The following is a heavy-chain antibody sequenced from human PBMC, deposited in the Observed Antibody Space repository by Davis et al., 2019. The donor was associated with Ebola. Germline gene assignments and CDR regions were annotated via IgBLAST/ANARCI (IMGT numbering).Heavy chain of an antibody. V-gene: IGHV1-69*13. D-gene: IGHD6-13*01. CDR3: ARDRQQLGVDY. Sequence: SVKVSCKASGYTFTSYDISWVRQAPGQGLEWMGGIIPIFGTANYAQKFQGRVTITADESTSTAYMELSSLRSEDTAVYYCARDRQQLGVDYWGQGTLVTVSS. CDR1: GYTFTSYD. CDR2: IIPIFGTA. J-gene: IGHJ4*02.